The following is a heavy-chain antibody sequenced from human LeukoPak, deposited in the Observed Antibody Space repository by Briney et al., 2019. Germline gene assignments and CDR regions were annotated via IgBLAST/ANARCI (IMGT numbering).Heavy chain of an antibody. CDR1: GGSISSSSYY. V-gene: IGHV4-39*01. J-gene: IGHJ4*02. D-gene: IGHD2-15*01. CDR2: IYYSGST. CDR3: ASQLGYCSGGSCYSDY. Sequence: PSETLSLTCTVSGGSISSSSYYWGWIRQPPGKGLEWIGSIYYSGSTYYNPSLKSRVTISVDTSKNQFSLKLSSVTAADTAVYYCASQLGYCSGGSCYSDYWGRGTLVTVSS.